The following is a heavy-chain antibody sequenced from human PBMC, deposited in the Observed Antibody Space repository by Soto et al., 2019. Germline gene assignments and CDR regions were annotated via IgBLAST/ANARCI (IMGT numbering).Heavy chain of an antibody. J-gene: IGHJ6*03. V-gene: IGHV1-69*02. CDR2: IIPILGIA. D-gene: IGHD2-2*01. Sequence: ASVKVSCKASGGTFSSYTISWVRQAPGQGLEWMGRIIPILGIANYAQKFQGRVTITADKSTSTAYMELSSLRSEDTAVYYCARGGYCSSTSCFKYYYYYMDVWGKGTTVTVSS. CDR3: ARGGYCSSTSCFKYYYYYMDV. CDR1: GGTFSSYT.